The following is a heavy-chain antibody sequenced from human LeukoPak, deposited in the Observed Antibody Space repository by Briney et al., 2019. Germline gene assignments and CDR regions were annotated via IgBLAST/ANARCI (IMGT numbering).Heavy chain of an antibody. D-gene: IGHD3-10*01. CDR1: GYTLTELS. Sequence: GASVKVSCKVSGYTLTELSMHWVRQAPGKGLEWMGGFDPEDGETIYAQKFQGRVTMTEDTATDTAYMELSSLKSEDTAVDYCATGYYGSGSNLNFDYWGQGTLVTVSS. CDR2: FDPEDGET. J-gene: IGHJ4*02. V-gene: IGHV1-24*01. CDR3: ATGYYGSGSNLNFDY.